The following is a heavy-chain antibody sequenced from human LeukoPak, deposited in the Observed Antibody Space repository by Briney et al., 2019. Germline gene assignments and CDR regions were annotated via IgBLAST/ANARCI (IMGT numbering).Heavy chain of an antibody. CDR3: ARHGGDRDGYNFPDEYYYYYYGMDV. CDR2: IYYSGST. D-gene: IGHD5-24*01. V-gene: IGHV4-39*01. CDR1: GGSISSSSYY. Sequence: SETLSLTCTVSGGSISSSSYYWGWIRQPPGKGLEWIGSIYYSGSTYYNPSLKSRVTISVDTSKNQFSLKLSSVTAADTAVYYCARHGGDRDGYNFPDEYYYYYYGMDVWGKGTTVTVSS. J-gene: IGHJ6*04.